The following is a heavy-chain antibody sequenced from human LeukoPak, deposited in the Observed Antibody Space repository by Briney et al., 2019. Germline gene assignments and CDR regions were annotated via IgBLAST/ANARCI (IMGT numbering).Heavy chain of an antibody. CDR3: AKEAGGYSYFDY. J-gene: IGHJ4*02. D-gene: IGHD3-22*01. CDR2: ISWNSGSI. V-gene: IGHV3-9*01. CDR1: GFPFSSYW. Sequence: GGSLRLSCVASGFPFSSYWMTWVRQAPGKGLEWVSGISWNSGSIGYADSVKGRFTISRDNAKNSLYLQMNSLRAEDTALYYCAKEAGGYSYFDYWGQGTLVTVSS.